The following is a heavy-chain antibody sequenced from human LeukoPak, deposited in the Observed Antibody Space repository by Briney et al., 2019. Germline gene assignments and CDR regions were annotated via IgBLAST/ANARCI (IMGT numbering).Heavy chain of an antibody. CDR3: ARYYDFWSGFDY. J-gene: IGHJ4*02. V-gene: IGHV1-2*02. Sequence: GASVKVSCKASGYTFTGYYMHWVRQAPGQGLEWMGWINPNSGGTNYAQKFQGRVTMTRDTSISTAYMELSRLRSGDTAVYYCARYYDFWSGFDYWGQGTLVTVSS. CDR2: INPNSGGT. CDR1: GYTFTGYY. D-gene: IGHD3-3*01.